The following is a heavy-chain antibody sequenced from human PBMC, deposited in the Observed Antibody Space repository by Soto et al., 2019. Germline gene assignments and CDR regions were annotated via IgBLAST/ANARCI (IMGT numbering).Heavy chain of an antibody. CDR3: ARARPLYRFGELCAGWFDP. J-gene: IGHJ5*02. Sequence: SETLSLTCTVSGGSISSYYWSWIRQPAGKGLEWIGRIYTSGSTNYNPSLKSRVTMSVDTSKNQFSLKLSSVTAADTAVYYCARARPLYRFGELCAGWFDPWGQGTLVTVSS. CDR2: IYTSGST. D-gene: IGHD3-10*01. CDR1: GGSISSYY. V-gene: IGHV4-4*07.